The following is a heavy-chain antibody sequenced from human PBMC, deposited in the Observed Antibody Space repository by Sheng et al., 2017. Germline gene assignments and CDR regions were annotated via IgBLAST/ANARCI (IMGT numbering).Heavy chain of an antibody. CDR1: GYTFTAYY. V-gene: IGHV1-2*02. D-gene: IGHD4-17*01. CDR2: VNPNSGDT. J-gene: IGHJ6*02. CDR3: TRLVDDYVLPDPYGMDV. Sequence: QVQLVQSGAEVKNPGASVKVSCKASGYTFTAYYIHWVRQAPGQGLEWLGWVNPNSGDTNSAQRFQGRVTMTRDTSISTAYMDLTSLRSDDTAVYYCTRLVDDYVLPDPYGMDVWGQGT.